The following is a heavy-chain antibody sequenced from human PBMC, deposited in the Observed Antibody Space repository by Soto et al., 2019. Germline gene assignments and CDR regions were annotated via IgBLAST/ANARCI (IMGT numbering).Heavy chain of an antibody. J-gene: IGHJ4*02. CDR1: GGSPSGGGSY. CDR3: ARAPETPPIVRVVVPYFFDS. V-gene: IGHV4-31*03. D-gene: IGHD3-16*02. Sequence: QVQLQESRPGLVKPSQTLSLTCTVSGGSPSGGGSYWSWIRPRPGQGLAWIGYMYYSGRFNYNPSRKGRVMISSDTSKNQCSLSVSSVTAADTAVYYCARAPETPPIVRVVVPYFFDSWGQGTLVSVSS. CDR2: MYYSGRF.